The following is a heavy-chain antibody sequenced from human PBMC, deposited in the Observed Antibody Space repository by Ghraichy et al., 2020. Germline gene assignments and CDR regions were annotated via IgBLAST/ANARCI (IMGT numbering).Heavy chain of an antibody. CDR2: ISSNGGST. V-gene: IGHV3-64D*09. CDR1: GFTFSSYA. D-gene: IGHD3-22*01. Sequence: GGSLRLSCSASGFTFSSYAMHWVRQAPGKGLEYVSAISSNGGSTYYADSVKGRFTISRDNSKNTLYLQMSSLRAEDTAVYYCVKDAFKYYYDVIDAFDIWGQGTMVTVSS. CDR3: VKDAFKYYYDVIDAFDI. J-gene: IGHJ3*02.